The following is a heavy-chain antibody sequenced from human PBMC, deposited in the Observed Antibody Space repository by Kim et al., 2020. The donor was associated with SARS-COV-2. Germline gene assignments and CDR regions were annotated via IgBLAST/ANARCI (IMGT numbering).Heavy chain of an antibody. Sequence: SETLSLTCTVSGGSIRSSGYYWGWIRQPPGKGLEWIGSVYHTGNTYYNPSLKSRVTISADTSKNQFSLKLTSVTAADTAVYYCAGQGDGSGSYYLSPYYYFGMYVWGQGTTVTVSS. CDR1: GGSIRSSGYY. J-gene: IGHJ6*02. CDR2: VYHTGNT. D-gene: IGHD3-10*01. V-gene: IGHV4-39*01. CDR3: AGQGDGSGSYYLSPYYYFGMYV.